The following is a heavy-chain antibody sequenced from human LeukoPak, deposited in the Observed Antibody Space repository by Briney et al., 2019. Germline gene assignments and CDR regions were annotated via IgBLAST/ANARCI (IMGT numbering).Heavy chain of an antibody. J-gene: IGHJ4*02. D-gene: IGHD4-17*01. Sequence: ASVKVSCKASGYTFTSYYMHWVRQAPGQGLEGMGIINPSGGSKSYAQKFQGRVTMTRDTSTSTVYMELSSLRSEDTAVYYCAREVDDYGDYGVPPLLNYFDYWGQGTLVTVSS. CDR3: AREVDDYGDYGVPPLLNYFDY. CDR1: GYTFTSYY. CDR2: INPSGGSK. V-gene: IGHV1-46*03.